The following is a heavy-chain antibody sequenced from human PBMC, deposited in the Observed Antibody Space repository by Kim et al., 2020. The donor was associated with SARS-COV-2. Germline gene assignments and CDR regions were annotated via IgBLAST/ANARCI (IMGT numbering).Heavy chain of an antibody. Sequence: ASVKVSCKASGYTFTSYDINWVRQATGQGLEWMGWMNPNSGNTGYAQKFQGRVTMTRNTSISTGYMELSSLRSEDKAVYYCARVDARAAAGTLWIYYYYGMDVWGQGTTVTVSS. CDR2: MNPNSGNT. V-gene: IGHV1-8*01. J-gene: IGHJ6*02. CDR1: GYTFTSYD. CDR3: ARVDARAAAGTLWIYYYYGMDV. D-gene: IGHD6-13*01.